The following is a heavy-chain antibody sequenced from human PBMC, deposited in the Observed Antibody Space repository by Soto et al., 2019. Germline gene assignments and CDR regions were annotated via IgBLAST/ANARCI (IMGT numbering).Heavy chain of an antibody. J-gene: IGHJ4*02. Sequence: GGSLRLSCAASGLIFSNYAMHWVRQAPGKGLEWVAVISYDGTNKYYADSVKGRFTISRDNSKNTLYLQMNSLRAEDTAVYYCANDFYEFDYWGKGPVVTVSS. V-gene: IGHV3-30*18. D-gene: IGHD3-3*01. CDR3: ANDFYEFDY. CDR1: GLIFSNYA. CDR2: ISYDGTNK.